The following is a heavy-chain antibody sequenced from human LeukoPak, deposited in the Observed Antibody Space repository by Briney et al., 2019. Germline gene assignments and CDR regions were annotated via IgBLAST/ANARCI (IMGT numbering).Heavy chain of an antibody. CDR1: GFTFSSYA. J-gene: IGHJ5*02. Sequence: GGSLRLSCAASGFTFSSYAMSWVRQAPGKGLEWVSAISGSGGSTYYADSVKGRFTISRDNSKNTLYLQMNSLRAEDTAVYYCARDLSRYGDYDWFDPWGQGTLVTVSS. CDR2: ISGSGGST. V-gene: IGHV3-23*01. CDR3: ARDLSRYGDYDWFDP. D-gene: IGHD4-17*01.